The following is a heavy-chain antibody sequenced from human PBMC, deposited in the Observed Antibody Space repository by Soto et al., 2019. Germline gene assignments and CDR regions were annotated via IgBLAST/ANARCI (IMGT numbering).Heavy chain of an antibody. CDR3: ARAPGGDYVWWFDP. Sequence: SETLSLTCTVSCGSISSGGYYWSWIRQHPGKGLEWIGYIYYSGSTYYNPSLKSRVTISVDTSKNQFSLKLSSVTAADTAVYYCARAPGGDYVWWFDPWGQGTLVTVSS. CDR2: IYYSGST. D-gene: IGHD3-16*01. J-gene: IGHJ5*02. V-gene: IGHV4-31*03. CDR1: CGSISSGGYY.